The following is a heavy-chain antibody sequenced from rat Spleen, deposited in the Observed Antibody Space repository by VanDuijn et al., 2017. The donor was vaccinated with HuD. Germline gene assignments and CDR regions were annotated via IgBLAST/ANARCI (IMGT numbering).Heavy chain of an antibody. CDR1: GFTFSNYD. Sequence: EVQLVESGGDLVQPGRSLKLSCAASGFTFSNYDMAWVRQAPRKGLEWVASIRPSGGSTFSRDSVKGRFTVSRDNAKSTLYLQMDSLRSEDTATYYCTRERGYGDYWGQGVMVTVSS. J-gene: IGHJ2*01. CDR3: TRERGYGDY. D-gene: IGHD1-11*01. V-gene: IGHV5-27*01. CDR2: IRPSGGST.